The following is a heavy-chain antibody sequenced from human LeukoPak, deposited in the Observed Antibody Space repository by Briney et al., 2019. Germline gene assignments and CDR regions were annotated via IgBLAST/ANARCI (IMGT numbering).Heavy chain of an antibody. J-gene: IGHJ6*04. CDR1: DYTFTSYG. V-gene: IGHV1-18*01. CDR2: ISTYNGDT. Sequence: ASVKVSCKASDYTFTSYGISWVRQAPGQGLEWMGWISTYNGDTNYAQKLQGRVTMTTDTSTNTAYMELRSLRSDDTAVYYCARNQYSGSYSPRDGMDVWGKGTTVTVSS. D-gene: IGHD1-26*01. CDR3: ARNQYSGSYSPRDGMDV.